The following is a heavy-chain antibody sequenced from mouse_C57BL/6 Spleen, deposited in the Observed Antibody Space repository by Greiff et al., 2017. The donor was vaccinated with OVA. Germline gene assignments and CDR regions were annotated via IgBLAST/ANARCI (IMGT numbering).Heavy chain of an antibody. V-gene: IGHV5-6*01. J-gene: IGHJ2*01. CDR3: ARHTGAPYYFDY. CDR2: ISSGGSYT. CDR1: GFTFSSYG. Sequence: EVQVVESGGDLVKPGGSLKLSCAASGFTFSSYGMSWVRQTPDKRLEWVATISSGGSYTYYPDSVKGRFTISRDNAKNTLYLQMSSLKSEDTAMYYCARHTGAPYYFDYWGQGTTLTVSS.